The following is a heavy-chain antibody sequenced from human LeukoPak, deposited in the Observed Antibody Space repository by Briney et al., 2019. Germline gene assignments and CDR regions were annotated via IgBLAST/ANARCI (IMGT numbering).Heavy chain of an antibody. J-gene: IGHJ6*02. CDR2: IIPILGIA. CDR3: ARALLWFGELLESYYYYGMDV. D-gene: IGHD3-10*01. V-gene: IGHV1-69*04. CDR1: GGTFSSYA. Sequence: SVKVSCKASGGTFSSYAISWVRQAPGQGLEWMGRIIPILGIANYAQKFQGRVTITADKSTSTAYMELSSLRSEDTAVYYCARALLWFGELLESYYYYGMDVWGQGTTVTVSS.